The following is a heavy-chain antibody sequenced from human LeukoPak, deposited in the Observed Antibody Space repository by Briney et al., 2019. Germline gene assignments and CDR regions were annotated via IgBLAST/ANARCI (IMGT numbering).Heavy chain of an antibody. J-gene: IGHJ4*02. CDR1: GGSISSGSYY. CDR3: ARGVSLAARDY. V-gene: IGHV4-39*07. D-gene: IGHD6-6*01. Sequence: SETLSLTCTVSGGSISSGSYYWSWIRQPPGKGLEWIGSIYYSGSTYYNPSLKSRVTISVDTSKNQFSLKLSSVTAADTAVYYCARGVSLAARDYWGQGTLVTVSS. CDR2: IYYSGST.